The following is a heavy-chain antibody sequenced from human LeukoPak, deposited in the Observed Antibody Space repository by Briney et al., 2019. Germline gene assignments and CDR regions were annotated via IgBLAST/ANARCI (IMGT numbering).Heavy chain of an antibody. Sequence: PSETLSLTCTVSGGSISSYYWSWIRQPPGKGLEWIGYIYYSGSTNYNPSLKSRVTISVDTSKNQFSLKLSSVTAADTAVYYCARTLINYGSPFDPWGQGTLVTVSS. CDR1: GGSISSYY. V-gene: IGHV4-59*01. CDR3: ARTLINYGSPFDP. D-gene: IGHD3-10*01. CDR2: IYYSGST. J-gene: IGHJ5*02.